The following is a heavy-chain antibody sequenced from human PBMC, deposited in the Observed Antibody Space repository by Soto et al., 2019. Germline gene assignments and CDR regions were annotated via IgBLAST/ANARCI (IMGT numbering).Heavy chain of an antibody. V-gene: IGHV4-34*01. J-gene: IGHJ4*02. D-gene: IGHD6-13*01. CDR1: GGSLSGYY. Sequence: SETLSLTCGVYGGSLSGYYWTWIRQRQPPGKGLEWIGEINRSGTTNHNPSLKSRLTMSVDTSKNQFSLKLRSVTAADTAVYYCARVGSSNFDYWGLGTLVTVSS. CDR3: ARVGSSNFDY. CDR2: INRSGTT.